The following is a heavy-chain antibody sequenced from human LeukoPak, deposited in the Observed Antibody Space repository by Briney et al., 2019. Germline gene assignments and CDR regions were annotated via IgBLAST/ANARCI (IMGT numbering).Heavy chain of an antibody. CDR2: INPSGSST. CDR3: ARCEWHYYHYYMDV. J-gene: IGHJ6*03. D-gene: IGHD3-3*01. Sequence: ASVKVSCKASGYIFTNHYMHWVRQSPGQGLEWMGLINPSGSSTLYAEKFRGRIIMTRDMSTATDYMELNSLGAEDTAVYYCARCEWHYYHYYMDVWGKGTTVTVSS. V-gene: IGHV1-46*01. CDR1: GYIFTNHY.